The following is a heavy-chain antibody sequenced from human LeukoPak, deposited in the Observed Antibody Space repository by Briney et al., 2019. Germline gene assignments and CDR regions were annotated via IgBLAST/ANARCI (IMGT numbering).Heavy chain of an antibody. V-gene: IGHV4-31*03. CDR3: ARTKSSGSYPDY. Sequence: PSETLSLTCTVSGGSISSGGYYWSWIRQHPGKGLEWIGYIYYSGSTYYNPSLKSRVTISVDTSKNQFSLKLSSVTAADTAVYYCARTKSSGSYPDYWGQGTLVTVSS. CDR2: IYYSGST. CDR1: GGSISSGGYY. D-gene: IGHD3-22*01. J-gene: IGHJ4*02.